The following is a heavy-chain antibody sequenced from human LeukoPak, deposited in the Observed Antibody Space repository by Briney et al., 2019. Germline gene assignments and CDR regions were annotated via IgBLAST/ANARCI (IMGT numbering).Heavy chain of an antibody. D-gene: IGHD3-16*01. CDR2: ISGSGGTT. CDR1: GFTFSNYG. J-gene: IGHJ4*02. Sequence: GGSLRLSCAASGFTFSNYGMNWVRQAPGKGLEWVSVISGSGGTTYYADSVKGRFAISRDNSKNTLYLQMNSLRAEDTAVYYCAKSGITFGGPFDYWGQGTLVTVSS. CDR3: AKSGITFGGPFDY. V-gene: IGHV3-23*01.